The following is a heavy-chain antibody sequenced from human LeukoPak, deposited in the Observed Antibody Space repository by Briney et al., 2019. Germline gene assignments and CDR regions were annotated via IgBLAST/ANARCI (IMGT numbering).Heavy chain of an antibody. V-gene: IGHV3-21*01. CDR1: GFTFSSYS. D-gene: IGHD5-12*01. J-gene: IGHJ6*03. CDR3: AREGYDSQYYYCYMDV. CDR2: ISSSSSYI. Sequence: GGSLRLSCAASGFTFSSYSMNWVRQAPGKGLEWVSSISSSSSYIYYADSVKGRFTISRDNAKNLLYLQMNSLRAEDTAVYYCAREGYDSQYYYCYMDVWGKGTTVTVSS.